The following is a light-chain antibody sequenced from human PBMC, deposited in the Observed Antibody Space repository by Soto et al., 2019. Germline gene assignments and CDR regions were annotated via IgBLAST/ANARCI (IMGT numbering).Light chain of an antibody. CDR2: AAS. J-gene: IGKJ1*01. V-gene: IGKV1-39*01. CDR1: QRVDSY. Sequence: DIQVTQSPSSLSASVGDSVTLSCQTSQRVDSYIHWYQHQSGKPPKLLIYAASTLQDGVPSRFSGGGSGTAFSLIITGLQPGDSATYYCQQSYTSVATFGQRTKVDI. CDR3: QQSYTSVAT.